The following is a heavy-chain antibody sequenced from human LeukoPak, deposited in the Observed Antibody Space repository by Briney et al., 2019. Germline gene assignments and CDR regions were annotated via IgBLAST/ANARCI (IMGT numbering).Heavy chain of an antibody. CDR1: GYTFTGYY. CDR3: ASLYSGYGGDAFDI. J-gene: IGHJ3*02. D-gene: IGHD5-12*01. Sequence: VNVSCKASGYTFTGYYMHWVRQAPGQGLEWMGWINPNSGGTNYAQKFQGRVTMTRDTSISTAYMELSRLRSEDTAVYYCASLYSGYGGDAFDIWGQGTLVTVSS. CDR2: INPNSGGT. V-gene: IGHV1-2*02.